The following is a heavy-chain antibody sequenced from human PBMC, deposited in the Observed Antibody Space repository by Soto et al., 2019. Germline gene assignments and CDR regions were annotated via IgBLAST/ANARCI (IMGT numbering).Heavy chain of an antibody. CDR2: IKQDGSAS. CDR1: GFTFSAFW. J-gene: IGHJ4*02. CDR3: AKSITARPFDY. V-gene: IGHV3-7*03. D-gene: IGHD6-6*01. Sequence: GGSLRLSCAASGFTFSAFWMSWVRQAPGKGLEFVGEIKQDGSASSYVDSVKGRFTISRGNAKNSLYLQMNSLRAEDTAVYYCAKSITARPFDYWGQGA.